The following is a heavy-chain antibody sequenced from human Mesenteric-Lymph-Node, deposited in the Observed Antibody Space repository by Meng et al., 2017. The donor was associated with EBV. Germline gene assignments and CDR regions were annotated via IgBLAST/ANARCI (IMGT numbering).Heavy chain of an antibody. V-gene: IGHV1-69*18. CDR1: GGTFSSYG. J-gene: IGHJ4*02. CDR2: FTPLLDIT. CDR3: ATYHSDSSGPMDY. D-gene: IGHD3-22*01. Sequence: HVEPVQAGAEGKKPGSSVKVSCKASGGTFSSYGSSWVRQAPGQGLEWVGIFTPLLDITNYAQRFRGRVTISADASTSTTYLEFSSLKSEDTAMYYCATYHSDSSGPMDYWGQGTLVTVSS.